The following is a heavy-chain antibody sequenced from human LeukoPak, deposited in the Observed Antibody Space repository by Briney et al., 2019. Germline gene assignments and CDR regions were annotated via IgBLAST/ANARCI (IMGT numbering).Heavy chain of an antibody. D-gene: IGHD6-13*01. Sequence: PGGSLRLSCAASGFTFSSYSMNWVRQAPGKGLEWVSSISSSSSYIYYADSVKGRFTISRDNAKNSLYLQMNSLRAEDTAVYYCARAEQQLDSFAYWGQGTLVTVPS. CDR2: ISSSSSYI. CDR1: GFTFSSYS. V-gene: IGHV3-21*01. CDR3: ARAEQQLDSFAY. J-gene: IGHJ4*02.